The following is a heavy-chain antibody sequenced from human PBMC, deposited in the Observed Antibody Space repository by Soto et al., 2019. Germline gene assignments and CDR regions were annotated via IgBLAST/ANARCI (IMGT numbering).Heavy chain of an antibody. CDR3: ARVSTSASGSYYTLDY. CDR1: GDSISSHY. Sequence: SETLSLTCTVSGDSISSHYWSWIRQPPGKGLEWIGFESTKYNPSLKSRIRISVDTSKNQFSLNLTSATAADTAVYYCARVSTSASGSYYTLDYWGQGTLVTVSS. D-gene: IGHD3-10*01. CDR2: EST. J-gene: IGHJ4*02. V-gene: IGHV4-59*11.